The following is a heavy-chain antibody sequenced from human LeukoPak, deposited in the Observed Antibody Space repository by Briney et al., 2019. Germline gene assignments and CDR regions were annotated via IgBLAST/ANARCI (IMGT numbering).Heavy chain of an antibody. CDR2: IRSKAYGGTT. D-gene: IGHD3-9*01. J-gene: IGHJ4*02. CDR1: GFTFGDYA. Sequence: PGGSLRLSCTASGFTFGDYAMSWVRQAPGKGLEWVGFIRSKAYGGTTEYAASVKGRFTISRDDSKSIAYLQMNSLKTEDTAVYYCTSILTGLDYWGQGTLVTVSS. CDR3: TSILTGLDY. V-gene: IGHV3-49*04.